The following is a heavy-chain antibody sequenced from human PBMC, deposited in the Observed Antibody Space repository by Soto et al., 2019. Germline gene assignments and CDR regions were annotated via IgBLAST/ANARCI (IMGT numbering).Heavy chain of an antibody. CDR1: GFSFSSYS. Sequence: XGSLRLSCAASGFSFSSYSMNWVRQAPGKGLEWVSSISSSISYIYYADSVKGRFTISRDNAKSSLYLQMNSLRAEDTAVYYCARGRSSGWYFGYWGQGTLVTVSS. CDR2: ISSSISYI. D-gene: IGHD6-19*01. V-gene: IGHV3-21*01. J-gene: IGHJ4*02. CDR3: ARGRSSGWYFGY.